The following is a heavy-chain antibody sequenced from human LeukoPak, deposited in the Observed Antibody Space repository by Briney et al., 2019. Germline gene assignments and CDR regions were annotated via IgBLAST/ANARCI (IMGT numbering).Heavy chain of an antibody. CDR2: ISRSSRTI. CDR3: AKAYGTNGYYQLPIDF. J-gene: IGHJ4*02. D-gene: IGHD2-8*01. V-gene: IGHV3-48*04. CDR1: GFTFSTSA. Sequence: GGSLRLSCTASGFTFSTSAMNWVRQAPGKGLEWLSFISRSSRTIYYADSVKGRFTISRDNSRNTLYLQLINLRADDTALYYCAKAYGTNGYYQLPIDFWGRGTLVTVSS.